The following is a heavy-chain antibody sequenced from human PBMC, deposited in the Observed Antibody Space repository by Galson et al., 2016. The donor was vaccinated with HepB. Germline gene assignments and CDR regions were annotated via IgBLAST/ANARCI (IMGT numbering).Heavy chain of an antibody. D-gene: IGHD2-15*01. J-gene: IGHJ5*02. CDR2: INPNNGGT. CDR1: GYTFIGNY. Sequence: SVKVSCKASGYTFIGNYVHWVRQAPGQGLEWMGWINPNNGGTKYAQKFQGRVTMTRDTSISTAYMDLSSLRSDDTAVYYCARVTGYCSGGSCANWFDPWGQGTLVTVSS. V-gene: IGHV1-2*02. CDR3: ARVTGYCSGGSCANWFDP.